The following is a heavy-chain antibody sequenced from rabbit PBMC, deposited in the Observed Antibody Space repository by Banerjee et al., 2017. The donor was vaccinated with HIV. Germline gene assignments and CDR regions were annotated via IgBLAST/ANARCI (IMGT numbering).Heavy chain of an antibody. V-gene: IGHV1S45*01. Sequence: QEQLEESGGALVTPEGSLTLTCTASGLDFSSTYWICWVRQAPGKGLEWIACIDAGSSGSTVYASWAKGRFTISKTSATTVTLQMTSLTAADTATYFCARDRAGDSVAYFYLWGQGTLVTVS. D-gene: IGHD7-1*01. CDR3: ARDRAGDSVAYFYL. J-gene: IGHJ4*01. CDR1: GLDFSSTYW. CDR2: IDAGSSGST.